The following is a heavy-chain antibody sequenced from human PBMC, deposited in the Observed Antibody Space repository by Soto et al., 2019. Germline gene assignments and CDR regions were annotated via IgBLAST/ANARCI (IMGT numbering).Heavy chain of an antibody. J-gene: IGHJ5*02. Sequence: PSETLSLTCTVSGGSISSGGYYWSWIRQHPGKGLEWIGYIYYSGSTYYNPSLKSRVTISVDTSKNQFSLKLSSVTAADTAVYYCARVLYCSGGSCYLRGLYYDNWFDPWGQGTLVTVSS. CDR3: ARVLYCSGGSCYLRGLYYDNWFDP. CDR2: IYYSGST. CDR1: GGSISSGGYY. D-gene: IGHD2-15*01. V-gene: IGHV4-31*03.